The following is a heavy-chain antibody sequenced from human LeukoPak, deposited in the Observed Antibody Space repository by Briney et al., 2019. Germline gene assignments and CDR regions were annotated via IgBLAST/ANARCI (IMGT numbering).Heavy chain of an antibody. CDR3: AKDSLSGDGKWEVDY. V-gene: IGHV3-23*01. J-gene: IGHJ4*02. D-gene: IGHD7-27*01. CDR1: GFTFSSYA. Sequence: GGSLRLSCAASGFTFSSYAMSWVRQAPGKGPEWVSGIVGSGGSTYYADSVKGRFAISRDNSKNTLYLQMSSLRAEDTAVYYCAKDSLSGDGKWEVDYWGQGTLVTVSS. CDR2: IVGSGGST.